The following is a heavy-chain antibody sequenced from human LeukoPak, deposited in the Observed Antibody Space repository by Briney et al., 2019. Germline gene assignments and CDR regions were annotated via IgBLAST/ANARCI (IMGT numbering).Heavy chain of an antibody. Sequence: GGSLRLSCAASGFTFSTYWMSWVRQAPGKGLEWVANVKEDGSQKYYVDSVKGRFTISRDNAKNALYLQMNSLRAEGTAVYYCARIKNSNFAYWGQGTLVTVSS. CDR1: GFTFSTYW. D-gene: IGHD1/OR15-1a*01. CDR3: ARIKNSNFAY. J-gene: IGHJ4*02. CDR2: VKEDGSQK. V-gene: IGHV3-7*01.